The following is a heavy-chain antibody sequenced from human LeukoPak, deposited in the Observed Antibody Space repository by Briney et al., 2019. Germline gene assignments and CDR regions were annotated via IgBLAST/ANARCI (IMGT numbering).Heavy chain of an antibody. CDR1: GGSISSGSYY. CDR3: ARGARSGGRGGRRFDY. Sequence: SQTLSLTCTVSGGSISSGSYYWSWIRQPAGKGLEWIGRIYTSGSTNYNPSLKSRVTISVDTSKNQFSLKLSSVTAADTAVYYCARGARSGGRGGRRFDYWGQGTLVTVSS. D-gene: IGHD2-15*01. V-gene: IGHV4-61*02. J-gene: IGHJ4*02. CDR2: IYTSGST.